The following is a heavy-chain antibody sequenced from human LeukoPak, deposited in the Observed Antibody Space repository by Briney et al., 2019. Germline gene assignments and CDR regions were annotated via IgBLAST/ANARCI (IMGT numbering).Heavy chain of an antibody. D-gene: IGHD6-19*01. Sequence: GSSVKVSCKASGGTFSSYAISWVRQAPGQGLEWMGGIIPIFGTANYAQKFQGRVTITADESTCTAYMELSSLRSEDTAVYYCATGYSSGWYYSKDYWGQGTLVTVSS. CDR3: ATGYSSGWYYSKDY. J-gene: IGHJ4*02. CDR1: GGTFSSYA. V-gene: IGHV1-69*01. CDR2: IIPIFGTA.